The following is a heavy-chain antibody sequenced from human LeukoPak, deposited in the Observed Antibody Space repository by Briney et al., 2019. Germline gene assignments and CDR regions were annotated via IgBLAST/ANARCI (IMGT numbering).Heavy chain of an antibody. V-gene: IGHV4-34*01. CDR1: GGSFSGYY. D-gene: IGHD2-15*01. CDR3: ARAPSNSYCSGGSCYSDYYGMDV. J-gene: IGHJ6*02. CDR2: INHSGST. Sequence: PSETLSLTCAVYGGSFSGYYWSWIRQPPGKGLEWIGEINHSGSTNYNPSLKSRVTISVDTSKNQFSLKLSSVTAADTAVYYYARAPSNSYCSGGSCYSDYYGMDVWGQGTTVTVSS.